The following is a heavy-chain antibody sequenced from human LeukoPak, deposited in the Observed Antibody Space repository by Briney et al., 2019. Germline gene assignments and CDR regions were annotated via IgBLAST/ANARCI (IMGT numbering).Heavy chain of an antibody. CDR1: GFIFSSYW. Sequence: GGSLRLSCAASGFIFSSYWMSWVRQAPGKGLEWVANIKQDGSERYYVDSVKGRFTISRDDARKSLYLQMNSLRAEDTAVYYCARVVSYADYWGQGTLVTVSS. CDR2: IKQDGSER. D-gene: IGHD1-26*01. J-gene: IGHJ4*02. V-gene: IGHV3-7*01. CDR3: ARVVSYADY.